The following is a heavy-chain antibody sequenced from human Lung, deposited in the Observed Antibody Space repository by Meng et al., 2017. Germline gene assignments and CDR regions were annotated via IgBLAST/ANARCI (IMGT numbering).Heavy chain of an antibody. CDR2: INHSGST. V-gene: IGHV4-34*01. Sequence: QGKLRRWGAGLLKPSETLSLTCVVAGGSFSDYYWSGIRHPPGKGLEWIGEINHSGSTNYNPSLESRATISVDTSQNNLSLKLSSVTAADSAVYYCARGPTTMAHDFDYWGQGTLVTVSS. J-gene: IGHJ4*02. D-gene: IGHD4-11*01. CDR3: ARGPTTMAHDFDY. CDR1: GGSFSDYY.